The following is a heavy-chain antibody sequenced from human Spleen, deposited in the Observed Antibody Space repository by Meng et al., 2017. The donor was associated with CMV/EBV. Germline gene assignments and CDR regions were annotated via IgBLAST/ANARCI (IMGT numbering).Heavy chain of an antibody. CDR2: IYNGGGSA. Sequence: LSLTCAASGFTFSSYAMSWVRQAPGKGLEWVSVIYNGGGSAYYADSVKGRFTISRDNSKNTLSLQMNSLRAEDTAVYYCAKDRGPGRELRGFDSWGQGTLVTVSS. CDR1: GFTFSSYA. CDR3: AKDRGPGRELRGFDS. V-gene: IGHV3-23*03. J-gene: IGHJ4*02. D-gene: IGHD1-26*01.